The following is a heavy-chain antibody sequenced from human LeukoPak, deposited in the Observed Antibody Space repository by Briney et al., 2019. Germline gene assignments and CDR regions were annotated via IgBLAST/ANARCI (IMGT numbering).Heavy chain of an antibody. V-gene: IGHV3-11*04. Sequence: GGSLRLSCATSGFTFTDYYMSWIRQAPGKGLEWVSYISVSGTTMYYADSVKGRFTLSRDNAKNSLYLQMNSLRAEGTAVYYCAREGEGMLWFGEFPRPWFDPWGQGTLVTVSS. D-gene: IGHD3-10*01. CDR1: GFTFTDYY. CDR2: ISVSGTTM. J-gene: IGHJ5*02. CDR3: AREGEGMLWFGEFPRPWFDP.